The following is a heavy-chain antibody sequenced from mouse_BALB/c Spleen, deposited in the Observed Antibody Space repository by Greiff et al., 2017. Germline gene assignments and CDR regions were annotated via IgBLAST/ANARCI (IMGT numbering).Heavy chain of an antibody. CDR2: IWAGGST. V-gene: IGHV2-9*02. Sequence: VQRVESGPGLVAPSQSLSITCTVSGFSLTSYGVHWVRQPPGKGLEWLGVIWAGGSTNYNSALMSRLSISKDNSKSQVFLKMNSLQTDDTAMYYCARNYYGSRGDWFAYWGQGTLVTVSA. J-gene: IGHJ3*01. CDR3: ARNYYGSRGDWFAY. D-gene: IGHD1-1*01. CDR1: GFSLTSYG.